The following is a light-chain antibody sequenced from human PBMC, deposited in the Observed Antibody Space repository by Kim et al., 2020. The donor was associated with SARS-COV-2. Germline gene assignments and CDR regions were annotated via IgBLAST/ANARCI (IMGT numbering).Light chain of an antibody. CDR3: QAWDSRTYVV. CDR1: KLGDKY. CDR2: QDT. Sequence: SYELTRPPSVFVSPGQTASITCSGDKLGDKYACWYQQKPGQSPVLVIYQDTKRPSGIPERFSGSNSGNTATLTISGTQAMDEADYYCQAWDSRTYVVFGGGTQLTVL. J-gene: IGLJ2*01. V-gene: IGLV3-1*01.